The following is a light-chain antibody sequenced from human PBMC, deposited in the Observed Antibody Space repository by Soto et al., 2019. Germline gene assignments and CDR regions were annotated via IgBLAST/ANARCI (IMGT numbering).Light chain of an antibody. CDR1: QSVSSN. CDR2: GAS. CDR3: QQYNNWPPYMYT. V-gene: IGKV3D-15*01. Sequence: EIVMTQSPATLSVSPGERATLSCRASQSVSSNLAWYQQKPGQAPRLLIYGASTRATGIPARFSGSGSGTEFTLTISSLQSEDCAVYYCQQYNNWPPYMYTFGQGTKLEIK. J-gene: IGKJ2*01.